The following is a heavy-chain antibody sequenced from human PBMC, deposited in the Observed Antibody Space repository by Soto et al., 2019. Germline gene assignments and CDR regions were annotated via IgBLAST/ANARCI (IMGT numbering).Heavy chain of an antibody. CDR2: ISYEGSKK. CDR1: GFTFSDYG. CDR3: AKDHWAGYSGYAIHNDMDD. V-gene: IGHV3-30*18. J-gene: IGHJ6*02. Sequence: QVQLVESGGGVVQPGRSLRLSCAASGFTFSDYGMHWVRQAPGKGLEWVAVISYEGSKKYYADSVKGRFTISRDNSKNTLYLQMNSLRAEDTAVYYCAKDHWAGYSGYAIHNDMDDWGQGTTVTVSS. D-gene: IGHD5-12*01.